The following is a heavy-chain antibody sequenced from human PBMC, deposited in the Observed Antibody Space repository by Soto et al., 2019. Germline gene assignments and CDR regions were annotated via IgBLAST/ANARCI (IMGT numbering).Heavy chain of an antibody. V-gene: IGHV1-69*12. J-gene: IGHJ4*02. CDR3: VRTPPRTTATAYYFDY. CDR2: IIPIFTTA. Sequence: QVQLVQSGAEVKKPGSSVKVSCKASGDTFSSGAISWVRQAPGQGLEWMGGIIPIFTTANYAQKFQGRVTITADESTNTAYMELSSLTSEDTAVYYCVRTPPRTTATAYYFDYWGQGTLVTVAS. CDR1: GDTFSSGA. D-gene: IGHD4-17*01.